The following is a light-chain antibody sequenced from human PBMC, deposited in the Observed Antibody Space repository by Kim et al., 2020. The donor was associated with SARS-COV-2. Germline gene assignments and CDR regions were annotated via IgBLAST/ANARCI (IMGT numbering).Light chain of an antibody. CDR1: ADNVGNNP. J-gene: IGLJ3*02. V-gene: IGLV1-44*01. CDR3: AAWDNSTSGRV. Sequence: TISCSGTADNVGNNPASWYQQHPGTAPKSVIYGNNERPSRVPDRFSGSKSGTAATLAISGLQSNDESDYYCAAWDNSTSGRVFGGGTQVTVL. CDR2: GNN.